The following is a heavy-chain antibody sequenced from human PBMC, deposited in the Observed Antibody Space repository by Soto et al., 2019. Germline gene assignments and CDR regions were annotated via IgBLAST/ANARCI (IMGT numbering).Heavy chain of an antibody. CDR1: GFTFSSYS. V-gene: IGHV3-21*01. CDR2: ISSSSSYI. D-gene: IGHD3-3*01. CDR3: AKATLRVVHPLVFDY. J-gene: IGHJ4*02. Sequence: GGSLRLSCAASGFTFSSYSMNWVRQAPGKGLEWVSSISSSSSYIYYADSAKGRFTISRDNAKNSLYLQMNSLRAEDTAVFYCAKATLRVVHPLVFDYWGQGSLVTVSS.